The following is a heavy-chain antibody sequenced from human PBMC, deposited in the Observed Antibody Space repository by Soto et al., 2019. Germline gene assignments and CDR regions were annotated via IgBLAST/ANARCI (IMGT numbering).Heavy chain of an antibody. J-gene: IGHJ6*02. CDR3: ARGYSSSWYYYYGMDV. CDR1: GGSFSGYY. CDR2: INHSGST. V-gene: IGHV4-34*01. Sequence: SETLSLTCAVYGGSFSGYYWSWIRQPPGKGLEWIGEINHSGSTNYNPSFKSRVTISVDTSKNQFSLKLSSVTAADTAVYYCARGYSSSWYYYYGMDVWGQGTTVTVSS. D-gene: IGHD6-13*01.